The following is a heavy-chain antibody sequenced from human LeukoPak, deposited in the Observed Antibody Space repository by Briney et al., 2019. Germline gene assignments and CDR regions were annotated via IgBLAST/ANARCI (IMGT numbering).Heavy chain of an antibody. Sequence: SGGSLRLSCAASGFTVSSYYMSWVRQPPGKGLEWVSVIYSGGATSYADSVKGRFTISRDSSKNTLCLQMNSLRAEDTAVYYCARDPGYSYGYLFDYWGQGTLVTVSS. CDR1: GFTVSSYY. V-gene: IGHV3-53*01. CDR3: ARDPGYSYGYLFDY. J-gene: IGHJ4*02. CDR2: IYSGGAT. D-gene: IGHD5-18*01.